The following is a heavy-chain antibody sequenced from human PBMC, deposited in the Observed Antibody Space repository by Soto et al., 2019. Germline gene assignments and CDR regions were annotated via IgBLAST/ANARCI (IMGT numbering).Heavy chain of an antibody. CDR2: MNPISGNT. Sequence: GASVKVSCKASGYTFTSYDINWVRQATGQGLEWMGWMNPISGNTGYAQKFQGRVTITRNTSISTAYMELSSLRSEDTAVYYCARGVGSIAARFAFDIWGQGTMVTVSS. D-gene: IGHD6-6*01. CDR1: GYTFTSYD. V-gene: IGHV1-8*01. J-gene: IGHJ3*02. CDR3: ARGVGSIAARFAFDI.